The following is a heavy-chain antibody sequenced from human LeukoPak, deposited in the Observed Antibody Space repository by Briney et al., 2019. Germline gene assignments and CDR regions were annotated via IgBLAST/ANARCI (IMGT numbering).Heavy chain of an antibody. CDR1: GGSISTHY. D-gene: IGHD5-24*01. CDR3: TREVEMATQFDY. CDR2: ISTTGST. V-gene: IGHV4-4*07. Sequence: SETLSLTCTVSGGSISTHYWSWIRQPAGKGLEWIGRISTTGSTNYNPSLSSRVTMSIDTSKNQFSLKLRSVTAADTAVYYCTREVEMATQFDYWGQGTLVTVSS. J-gene: IGHJ4*02.